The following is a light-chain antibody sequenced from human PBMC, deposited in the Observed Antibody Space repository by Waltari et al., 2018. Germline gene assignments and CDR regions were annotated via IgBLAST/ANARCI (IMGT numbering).Light chain of an antibody. CDR3: QQRYSRPLT. V-gene: IGKV3-11*01. J-gene: IGKJ4*01. Sequence: EIVLTQSPATMSLSPGERATLSRWASQSVRTYLAWYQQKPGQAPRLFISDVSNRATGIPAMFSGSGSGTDFTLTISSLEPEDFAIYYCQQRYSRPLTFGGGTKVEIK. CDR1: QSVRTY. CDR2: DVS.